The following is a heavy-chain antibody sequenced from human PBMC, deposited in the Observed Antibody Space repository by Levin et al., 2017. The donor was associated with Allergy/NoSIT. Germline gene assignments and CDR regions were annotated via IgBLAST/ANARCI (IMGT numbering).Heavy chain of an antibody. D-gene: IGHD6-6*01. V-gene: IGHV4-31*03. CDR1: GGSISSGGYY. CDR2: IYYSGST. Sequence: SQTLSLTCTVSGGSISSGGYYWSWIRQHPGKGLEWIGYIYYSGSTYYNPSLKSRVTISVDTSKNQFSLKLSSVTAADTAVYYCARGSSSSGFLFDYWGQGTLVTVSS. CDR3: ARGSSSSGFLFDY. J-gene: IGHJ4*02.